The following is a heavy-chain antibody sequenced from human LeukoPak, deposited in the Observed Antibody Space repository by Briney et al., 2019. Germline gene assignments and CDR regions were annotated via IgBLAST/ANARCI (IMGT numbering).Heavy chain of an antibody. V-gene: IGHV3-48*03. CDR3: AKDRADYDILTGYPS. J-gene: IGHJ5*02. D-gene: IGHD3-9*01. Sequence: AGGSLRLSCAASGFTFSNYEMNWVRQAPGKGLEWISHISNIGDIIHYADSVKGRFTISRDNSKNTLYLQMNSLRAEDTAVYYCAKDRADYDILTGYPSWGQGTLVTVSS. CDR1: GFTFSNYE. CDR2: ISNIGDII.